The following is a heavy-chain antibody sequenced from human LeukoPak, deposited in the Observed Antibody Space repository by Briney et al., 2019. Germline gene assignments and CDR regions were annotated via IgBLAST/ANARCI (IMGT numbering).Heavy chain of an antibody. CDR2: IYYSGST. Sequence: SETLSLTCTVSGGSISSGDYYWGWIRQPPGKGLEWIGYIYYSGSTYYNPSLKSRVTISVDTSKNQFSLKLSSVTAADTAVYYCARYGDYWALGYWGQGTLVTVSS. V-gene: IGHV4-30-4*01. CDR3: ARYGDYWALGY. J-gene: IGHJ4*02. CDR1: GGSISSGDYY. D-gene: IGHD4-17*01.